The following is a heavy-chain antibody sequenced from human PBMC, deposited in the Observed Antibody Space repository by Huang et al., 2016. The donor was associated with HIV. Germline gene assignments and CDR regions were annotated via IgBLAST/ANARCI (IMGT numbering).Heavy chain of an antibody. D-gene: IGHD3-16*02. V-gene: IGHV7-4-1*02. CDR1: GYTFTDYI. CDR2: INTNTGNP. Sequence: QVQLVQSGSELKKPGASVKVSCKASGYTFTDYIINWVRQAPGQGLEWMGWINTNTGNPTYAQGFTGRFVFSLDTSVTTPYLQISSLKAEDTAVYYCARGYIYNYVWGSYRLREFDYWGQGTLVTVSS. CDR3: ARGYIYNYVWGSYRLREFDY. J-gene: IGHJ4*02.